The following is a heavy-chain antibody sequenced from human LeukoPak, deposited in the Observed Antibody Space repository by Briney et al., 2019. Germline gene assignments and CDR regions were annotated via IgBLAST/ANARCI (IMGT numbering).Heavy chain of an antibody. CDR3: ARAHVSYYYYYMDV. CDR2: VYYSGNT. CDR1: GGSISSSSYY. J-gene: IGHJ6*03. Sequence: PSETLSLTCTVSGGSISSSSYYWGWIRQPPGKGLEWIGSVYYSGNTYYNPSLKSRVTLSVDTSKNQFSLKLTSVTAADTAVYYCARAHVSYYYYYMDVWGKGTTVTVSS. V-gene: IGHV4-39*01.